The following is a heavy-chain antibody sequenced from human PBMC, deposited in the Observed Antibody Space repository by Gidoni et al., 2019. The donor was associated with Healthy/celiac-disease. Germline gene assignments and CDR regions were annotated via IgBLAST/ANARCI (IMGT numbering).Heavy chain of an antibody. D-gene: IGHD3-3*01. Sequence: GQSGAEVKKPGESLKISCKGSGYSFINYWIGWVRQMPGKGLEWMGIIYPGDSHTRYSPSLQGQVTISADKSISTAYLQWSSLKASDTAMYYCARQTNFWSEDGDWFDPWGQGTLVTVSS. CDR1: GYSFINYW. CDR3: ARQTNFWSEDGDWFDP. V-gene: IGHV5-51*01. J-gene: IGHJ5*02. CDR2: IYPGDSHT.